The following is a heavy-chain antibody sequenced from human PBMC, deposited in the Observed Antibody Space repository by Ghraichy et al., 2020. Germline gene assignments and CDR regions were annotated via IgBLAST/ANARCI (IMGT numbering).Heavy chain of an antibody. D-gene: IGHD3-22*01. CDR1: GYSFTSYW. V-gene: IGHV5-51*01. Sequence: GESLNISCKGSGYSFTSYWIGWVRQMPGKGLEWMGIIYPGDSDTRYSPSFQGQVTISADKSISTAYLQWSSLKASDTAMYYCARQKYVTYPDYYDSSGYYGGAFDIWGQGTMVTVSS. CDR3: ARQKYVTYPDYYDSSGYYGGAFDI. J-gene: IGHJ3*02. CDR2: IYPGDSDT.